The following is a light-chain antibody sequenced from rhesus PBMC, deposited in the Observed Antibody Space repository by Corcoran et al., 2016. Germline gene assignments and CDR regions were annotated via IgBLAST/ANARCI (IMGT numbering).Light chain of an antibody. CDR2: IAS. CDR3: QHGYGTPVA. V-gene: IGKV1-25*01. J-gene: IGKJ3*01. CDR1: QGINNN. Sequence: DIQMTQSPSSLSASVGDTVTITCRANQGINNNLAWYQLKPGKVPKLHIYIASNLPNGVPSRFSGSGSGTAFTLTIYRLQPEDFATYYCQHGYGTPVAFGPGTKLDIK.